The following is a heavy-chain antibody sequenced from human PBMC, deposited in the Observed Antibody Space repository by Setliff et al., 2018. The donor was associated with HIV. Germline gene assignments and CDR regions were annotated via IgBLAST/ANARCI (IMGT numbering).Heavy chain of an antibody. V-gene: IGHV4-34*01. D-gene: IGHD2-8*01. CDR1: GGSFSGDY. CDR2: IHPSGTA. J-gene: IGHJ3*02. Sequence: KSSETLSLTCAVYGGSFSGDYWSWIRKPPGRGREWIGEIHPSGTAYYNPSLLSRVTISVDTSKNQFSLRLRSVTAADTAMYYCARFISGKNGVDIWGPGTMVTVSS. CDR3: ARFISGKNGVDI.